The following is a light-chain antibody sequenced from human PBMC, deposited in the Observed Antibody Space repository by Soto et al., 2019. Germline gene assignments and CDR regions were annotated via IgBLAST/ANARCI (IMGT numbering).Light chain of an antibody. CDR1: QSVSSW. J-gene: IGKJ1*01. CDR2: DAS. Sequence: DIQVTQSPSTLSASVGDRVTITCRASQSVSSWFAWYQQKPGKAPKLLIYDASSLESGVPSRFSGSGSGTEFTLTISSLQPDDFATYYCQHYNSYGTFGQGTKVEIK. CDR3: QHYNSYGT. V-gene: IGKV1-5*01.